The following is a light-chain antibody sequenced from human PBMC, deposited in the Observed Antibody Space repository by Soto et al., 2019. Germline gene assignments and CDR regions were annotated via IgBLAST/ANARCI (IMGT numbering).Light chain of an antibody. CDR2: GAS. CDR3: QQYGSS. CDR1: QSIRSHY. V-gene: IGKV3-20*01. Sequence: EIVLTQSPGTLPLSPGERATLSCRASQSIRSHYLAWYQQKPGQAPRLLIYGASSRATGIPDRFSGSGSGTDFTLTISRLEPEDFAVYYCQQYGSSFGQGTKVDIK. J-gene: IGKJ1*01.